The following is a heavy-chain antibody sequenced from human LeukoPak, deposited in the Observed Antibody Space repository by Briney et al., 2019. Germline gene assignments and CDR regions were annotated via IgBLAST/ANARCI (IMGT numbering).Heavy chain of an antibody. J-gene: IGHJ5*02. V-gene: IGHV4-59*01. Sequence: SETLSLTCTVSGGSISSYYWSWIRQPPGKGLEWIGYIYYSGSTNYNPSLKSRVTISVDMSKNQFSLKLSSVTAADTAVYYCARDKDYGDYNWFDPWGQGTLVTVSS. CDR1: GGSISSYY. D-gene: IGHD4-17*01. CDR3: ARDKDYGDYNWFDP. CDR2: IYYSGST.